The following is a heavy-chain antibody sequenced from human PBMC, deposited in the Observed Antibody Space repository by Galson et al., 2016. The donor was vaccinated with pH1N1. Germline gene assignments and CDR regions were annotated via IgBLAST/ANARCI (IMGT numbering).Heavy chain of an antibody. J-gene: IGHJ4*02. D-gene: IGHD6-13*01. CDR2: INQDGSQK. CDR3: ARAIGASGAF. Sequence: SLRLSCAGSRFSFSDYWMHWVRQAPGKGLEWVANINQDGSQKYYVDSVRGRFTISRDNAKNSLYPQMNSLRAEDTAVYYCARAIGASGAFRGQGTLVTVSS. V-gene: IGHV3-7*01. CDR1: RFSFSDYW.